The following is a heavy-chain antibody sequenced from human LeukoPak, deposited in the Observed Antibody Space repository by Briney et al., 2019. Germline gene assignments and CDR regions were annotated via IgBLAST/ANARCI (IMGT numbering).Heavy chain of an antibody. D-gene: IGHD2-2*02. CDR1: GFTFSSYA. Sequence: GRSLRLSCAASGFTFSSYAMHWVRQAPGKGLEWVAVISYDGSNKYYADSVKGRFTISRDNSKNTLYLQMNSLRAEDTAVYYCASGYCSSTSCYNIDYWAREPWSPSPQ. CDR3: ASGYCSSTSCYNIDY. CDR2: ISYDGSNK. V-gene: IGHV3-30-3*01. J-gene: IGHJ4*02.